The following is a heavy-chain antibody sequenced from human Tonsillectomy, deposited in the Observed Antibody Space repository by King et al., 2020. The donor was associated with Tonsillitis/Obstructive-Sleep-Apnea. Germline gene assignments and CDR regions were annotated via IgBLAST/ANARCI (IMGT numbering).Heavy chain of an antibody. D-gene: IGHD6-19*01. CDR1: GFTFEDYA. V-gene: IGHV3-9*01. CDR2: NSWNSGSI. Sequence: EVQLVESGGDLVQPGRSLRLSCAASGFTFEDYAMYWVRHAPGKGLEWVSGNSWNSGSIAYADSVKGRFTISRDNAKNSLYLQMNSLRAEDTALYYCAKDLIIAVSGTPGDTFDIWGQGTMVTVSS. J-gene: IGHJ3*02. CDR3: AKDLIIAVSGTPGDTFDI.